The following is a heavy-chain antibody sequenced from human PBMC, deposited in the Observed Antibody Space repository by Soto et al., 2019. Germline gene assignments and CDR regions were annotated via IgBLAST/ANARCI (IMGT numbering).Heavy chain of an antibody. J-gene: IGHJ5*02. CDR1: GYAFTSYW. CDR3: ARGYCTTTICDPWFDP. CDR2: IYPGDSDT. D-gene: IGHD2-2*01. Sequence: GESLKISCTGSGYAFTSYWIAWVRQMPGKGLEWMGIIYPGDSDTRYSPSFQGQVTIAADKSITTTYLQWSSLKASDTAMYYCARGYCTTTICDPWFDPWGQGTLVTVSS. V-gene: IGHV5-51*01.